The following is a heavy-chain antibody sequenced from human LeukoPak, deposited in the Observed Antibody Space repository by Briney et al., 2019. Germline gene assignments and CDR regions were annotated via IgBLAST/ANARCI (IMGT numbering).Heavy chain of an antibody. CDR3: ARVWVGATPADYYYYGMDV. D-gene: IGHD1-26*01. Sequence: GGSLRLPCAASGFTFSSYDMHWVRQATGKGLEWVSAIGTAGDTYYPGSVKGRFTISRENAKNSLYLQMNSLRAEDTAVYYCARVWVGATPADYYYYGMDVWGRGTTVTVSS. CDR2: IGTAGDT. V-gene: IGHV3-13*01. CDR1: GFTFSSYD. J-gene: IGHJ6*02.